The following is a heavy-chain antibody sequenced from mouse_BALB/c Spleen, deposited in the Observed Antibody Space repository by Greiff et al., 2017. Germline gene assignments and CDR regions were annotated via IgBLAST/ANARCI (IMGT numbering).Heavy chain of an antibody. V-gene: IGHV5-6-5*01. CDR1: GFTFSSYA. D-gene: IGHD2-14*01. J-gene: IGHJ3*01. CDR2: ISSGGST. CDR3: ARGGRYDDGAWFAY. Sequence: EVKLVESGGGLVKPGGSLKLSCAASGFTFSSYAMSWVRQTPEKRLEWVASISSGGSTYYPDSVKGRFTISRDNARNILYLQMSSLRSEDTAMYYCARGGRYDDGAWFAYWGQGTLVTVSA.